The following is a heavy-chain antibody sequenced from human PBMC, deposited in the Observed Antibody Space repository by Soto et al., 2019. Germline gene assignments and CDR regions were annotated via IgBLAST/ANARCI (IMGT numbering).Heavy chain of an antibody. J-gene: IGHJ4*02. CDR3: ARDTIYGSGSYSSLS. D-gene: IGHD3-10*01. CDR1: GGSVSSGSYY. CDR2: IYYSGST. Sequence: QVQLQESGPGLVKPSETLSLTCTVSGGSVSSGSYYWSWIRQPPGKGLEWIGYIYYSGSTNYNPSLKSRVTISVDTSKNQFSLKLSSMTAADTAVYYCARDTIYGSGSYSSLSWGQGTLVTVSS. V-gene: IGHV4-61*01.